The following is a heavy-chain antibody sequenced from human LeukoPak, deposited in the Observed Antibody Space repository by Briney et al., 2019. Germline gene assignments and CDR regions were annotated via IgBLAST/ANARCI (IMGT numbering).Heavy chain of an antibody. CDR3: ARDAGYCSSTSCYDYYYYMDV. Sequence: ASVKVSCKASGGTFSSYAISWVRQAPGQGLEWMGGIIPIFGTANYAQKFQGRVTITADESTSTAYMELSSLRSEDTAVYYCARDAGYCSSTSCYDYYYYMDVWGKGTTVTVSS. D-gene: IGHD2-2*01. J-gene: IGHJ6*03. CDR1: GGTFSSYA. CDR2: IIPIFGTA. V-gene: IGHV1-69*13.